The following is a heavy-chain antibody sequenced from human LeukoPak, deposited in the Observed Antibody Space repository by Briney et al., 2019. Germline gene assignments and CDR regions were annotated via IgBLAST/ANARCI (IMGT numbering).Heavy chain of an antibody. Sequence: SETLSLTCTVSGGSISSYYWSWIRQSPGKGLEYIRYIYSSGSTNYNPSLNSRVTISLDTSKSQVSLKLSSVTAADTAVYYCARRIVSEPAIQEGNWLDPWGQGTLVTVSS. J-gene: IGHJ5*02. CDR1: GGSISSYY. CDR2: IYSSGST. D-gene: IGHD2-21*02. V-gene: IGHV4-59*08. CDR3: ARRIVSEPAIQEGNWLDP.